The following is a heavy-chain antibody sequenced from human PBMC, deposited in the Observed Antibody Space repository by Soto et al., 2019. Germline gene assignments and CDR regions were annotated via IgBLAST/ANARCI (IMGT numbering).Heavy chain of an antibody. Sequence: SVKVSCKASGGTFSSYAISWVRQAPGQGLEWMGGIIPIFGTANYAQKFQGRVTITADESTSTAYMELSSLRSEDTAVYYCAVYYDSSGSREYYFDYWGQGTLVTVSS. D-gene: IGHD3-22*01. V-gene: IGHV1-69*13. CDR1: GGTFSSYA. CDR2: IIPIFGTA. J-gene: IGHJ4*02. CDR3: AVYYDSSGSREYYFDY.